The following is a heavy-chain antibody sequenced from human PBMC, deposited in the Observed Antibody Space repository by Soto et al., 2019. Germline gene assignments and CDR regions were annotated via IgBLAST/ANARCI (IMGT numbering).Heavy chain of an antibody. Sequence: EVQLLESGGDWVQPGGSLRLSCAASGFTLSTYAMNWVRQAPGKGLEWVSAIRENSGSTDYADSVKGRFTISRDNSKNTVYLQMNSLSADDTAVYYCAKCQVVTGVSCWFYYFEPWGQGTLVTVSS. CDR3: AKCQVVTGVSCWFYYFEP. CDR1: GFTLSTYA. CDR2: IRENSGST. V-gene: IGHV3-23*01. D-gene: IGHD1-26*01. J-gene: IGHJ5*02.